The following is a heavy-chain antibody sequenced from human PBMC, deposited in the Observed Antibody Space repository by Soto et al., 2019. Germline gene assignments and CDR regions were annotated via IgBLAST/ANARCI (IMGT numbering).Heavy chain of an antibody. CDR1: GGSISSYY. V-gene: IGHV4-59*01. Sequence: SETLSLTCTVSGGSISSYYWSWIRQPPGKGLEWIGYIYYSGSTNYNPSLKSRVTISVDTSKNQFSLKLSSVTAADTAVYYCARGDSSGWYRYYGMDVWGQGTTVTVS. CDR2: IYYSGST. D-gene: IGHD6-19*01. J-gene: IGHJ6*02. CDR3: ARGDSSGWYRYYGMDV.